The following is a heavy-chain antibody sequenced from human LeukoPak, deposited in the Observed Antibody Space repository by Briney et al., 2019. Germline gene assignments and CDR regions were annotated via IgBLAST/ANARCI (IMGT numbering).Heavy chain of an antibody. CDR3: ARNLVVPAATYYYYYYGMDV. J-gene: IGHJ6*04. Sequence: SVKVSCKASGGTSSSYAISWVRQAPGQGLEWMGGIIPIFGTANYAQKFQGRVTITADESTSTAYMELSSLRSEDTAVYYCARNLVVPAATYYYYYYGMDVWGKGTTVTVSS. CDR2: IIPIFGTA. D-gene: IGHD2-2*01. CDR1: GGTSSSYA. V-gene: IGHV1-69*01.